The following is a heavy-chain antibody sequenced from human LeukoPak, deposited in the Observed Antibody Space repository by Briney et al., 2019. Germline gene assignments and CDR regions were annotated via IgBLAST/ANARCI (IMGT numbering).Heavy chain of an antibody. Sequence: SETLSLTCTVSGGSISSYYWSWIRQPPGNGLEWIGYIYYSGSTNYNPSLKSRVTISVDTSKNQFSLKLSSVTAADTAVYYCARRKTAGHFDYWGQGTLVTVSS. CDR2: IYYSGST. D-gene: IGHD6-13*01. CDR1: GGSISSYY. V-gene: IGHV4-59*08. J-gene: IGHJ4*02. CDR3: ARRKTAGHFDY.